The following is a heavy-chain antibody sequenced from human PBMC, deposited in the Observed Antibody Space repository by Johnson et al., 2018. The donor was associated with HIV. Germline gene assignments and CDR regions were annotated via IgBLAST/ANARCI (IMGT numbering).Heavy chain of an antibody. CDR3: TKDRTKIVVKTAFDL. Sequence: QVQLVESGGGLVQPGRSLRLSCAASGFTFGDYGMHWVRQAPGKGLEWVAGIYCDGSNTGYADSVKGRFTISRDNANNSLYLQMNSLKTEDTAVYYCTKDRTKIVVKTAFDLWGQGTMVTVSS. J-gene: IGHJ3*01. D-gene: IGHD3-22*01. V-gene: IGHV3-33*03. CDR1: GFTFGDYG. CDR2: IYCDGSNT.